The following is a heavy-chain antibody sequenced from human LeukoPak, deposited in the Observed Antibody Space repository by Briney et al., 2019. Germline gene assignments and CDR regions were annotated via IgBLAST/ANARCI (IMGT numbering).Heavy chain of an antibody. V-gene: IGHV3-30*02. CDR1: GFTFSTYG. CDR3: AQGSHYYGSGSHRRGHYFDY. CDR2: VRYDGSNK. J-gene: IGHJ4*02. D-gene: IGHD3-10*01. Sequence: GGSLRLSCAASGFTFSTYGMHWVGQAPGKGLEWVAVVRYDGSNKYYADFVKGRFTISRDNSKNTLYLQMNSLRGEDTAVYYCAQGSHYYGSGSHRRGHYFDYWGQGTLVTVSS.